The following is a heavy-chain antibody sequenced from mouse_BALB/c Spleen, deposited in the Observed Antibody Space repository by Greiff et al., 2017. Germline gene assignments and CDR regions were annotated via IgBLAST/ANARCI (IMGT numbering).Heavy chain of an antibody. Sequence: EVKLMESGGDLVKPGGSLKLSCAASGFTFSSYGMSWVRQTPDKRLEWVATISSGGSYTYYPDSVKGRFTISRDNAKNTLYLQMSSLKSEDTAMYYCARHRDYGNPMDYWGQGTSVTVSS. CDR3: ARHRDYGNPMDY. CDR1: GFTFSSYG. V-gene: IGHV5-6*01. D-gene: IGHD2-4*01. J-gene: IGHJ4*01. CDR2: ISSGGSYT.